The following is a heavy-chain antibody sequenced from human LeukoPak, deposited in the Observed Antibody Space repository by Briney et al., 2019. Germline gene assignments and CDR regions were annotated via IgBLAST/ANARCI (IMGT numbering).Heavy chain of an antibody. V-gene: IGHV3-9*01. J-gene: IGHJ4*02. CDR3: ARDHRYGSGSYYNLAYFDY. CDR1: GFTFDDYS. Sequence: GRSLRLSCAASGFTFDDYSMHWVRQAPGKGLEWVSGISWNSGIIDYAGSVKGRFTISRDSSKNTLYLQMNSLRAEDTAVYYCARDHRYGSGSYYNLAYFDYWGQGTLVTVSS. D-gene: IGHD3-10*01. CDR2: ISWNSGII.